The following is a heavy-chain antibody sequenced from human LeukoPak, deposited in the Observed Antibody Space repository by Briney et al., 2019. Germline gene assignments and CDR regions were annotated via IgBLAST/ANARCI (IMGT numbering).Heavy chain of an antibody. Sequence: PSETLSFTCSVSGGSITNYHWSWIRQPPGKRLEWIGYIRSGESAMYNPSLESRVTMSVDTPMNHFSLRLNSLTAADTAVYYCARHDSRGGSYDYWGQGTLVTVSS. CDR1: GGSITNYH. CDR3: ARHDSRGGSYDY. D-gene: IGHD1-26*01. V-gene: IGHV4-59*08. CDR2: IRSGESA. J-gene: IGHJ4*02.